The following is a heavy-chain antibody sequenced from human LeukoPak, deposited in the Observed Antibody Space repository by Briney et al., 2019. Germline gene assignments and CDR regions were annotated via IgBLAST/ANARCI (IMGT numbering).Heavy chain of an antibody. CDR1: VGSFSGYY. D-gene: IGHD2-2*01. J-gene: IGHJ5*02. V-gene: IGHV4-34*01. Sequence: SETLSLTCAVYVGSFSGYYWSWIRQPPGKGLEWIGEITHAGSTNYNPSLKSRVTISVDTSKNQFSLKLRSVTAADTAMYYCARDRIVVVPAEYNWFDPWGQGTLVTVSS. CDR3: ARDRIVVVPAEYNWFDP. CDR2: ITHAGST.